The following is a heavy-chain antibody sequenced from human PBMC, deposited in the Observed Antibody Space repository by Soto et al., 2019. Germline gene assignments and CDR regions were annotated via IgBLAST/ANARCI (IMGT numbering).Heavy chain of an antibody. CDR3: ARDPYSSGYSYIPFDY. CDR1: GFTFSRYW. J-gene: IGHJ4*02. Sequence: PGGSLRLSCAASGFTFSRYWMHWVRQAPGKGLVWVSRINSDGSSTSYVDSVKGRFTISRDNAKNTLYLQMNSLRAEDTAVYYFARDPYSSGYSYIPFDYWGQGTLVTVSS. CDR2: INSDGSST. D-gene: IGHD3-22*01. V-gene: IGHV3-74*01.